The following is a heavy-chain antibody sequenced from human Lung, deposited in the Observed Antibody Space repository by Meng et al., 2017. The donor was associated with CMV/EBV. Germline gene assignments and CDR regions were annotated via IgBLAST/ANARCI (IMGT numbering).Heavy chain of an antibody. Sequence: GGSXRLXCAASGFIFSSYAMSWVRQAPGKGLEWVSAISGSGGSTYYADSVKGRFTISRDNSKNTLYLQMNSLRAEDTAVYYCAKDLGGETDFWSGYLYYYYYYGMDVWGQGTTVTVSS. J-gene: IGHJ6*01. V-gene: IGHV3-23*01. CDR3: AKDLGGETDFWSGYLYYYYYYGMDV. D-gene: IGHD3-3*01. CDR1: GFIFSSYA. CDR2: ISGSGGST.